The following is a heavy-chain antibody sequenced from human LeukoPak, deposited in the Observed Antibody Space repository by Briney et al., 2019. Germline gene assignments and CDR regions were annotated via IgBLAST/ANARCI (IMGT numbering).Heavy chain of an antibody. V-gene: IGHV3-66*01. Sequence: GGSLRLSCAASGITVSNNYMSWVRQAPGKGLEWVSVIYSGGSTYYADSVKGRFTISRDNSKNTLYLQMNSLRAEDTAVYYCARDHLAYYYYGMDVWGQGTTVTVSS. CDR3: ARDHLAYYYYGMDV. CDR1: GITVSNNY. D-gene: IGHD2-15*01. J-gene: IGHJ6*02. CDR2: IYSGGST.